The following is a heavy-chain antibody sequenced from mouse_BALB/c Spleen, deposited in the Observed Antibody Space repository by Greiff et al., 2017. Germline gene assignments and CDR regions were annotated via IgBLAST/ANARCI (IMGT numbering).Heavy chain of an antibody. CDR2: ISSGGGST. Sequence: EVKLMESGGGLVKPGGSLKLSCAASGFAFSSYDMSWVRQTPEKRLEWVAYISSGGGSTYYPDTVKGRFTISRDNAKNTLYLQMSSLKSEDTAMYYCARHSYYDYDVDYWGQGTTLTVSS. CDR3: ARHSYYDYDVDY. D-gene: IGHD2-4*01. CDR1: GFAFSSYD. V-gene: IGHV5-12-1*01. J-gene: IGHJ2*01.